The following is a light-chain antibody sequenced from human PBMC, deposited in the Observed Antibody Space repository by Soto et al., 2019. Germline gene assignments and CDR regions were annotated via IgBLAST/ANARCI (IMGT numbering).Light chain of an antibody. Sequence: QSVLTQPPSASGTPGQRVTIPCSGSSSNIGSNYVYWYQQLPGTAPKLLIYKNNQRPSGVPDRFSGSKSGTSASLAISGLRSEDEADYYCASWDDSLSVYVYG. CDR2: KNN. CDR1: SSNIGSNY. V-gene: IGLV1-47*01. CDR3: ASWDDSLSVYV. J-gene: IGLJ1*01.